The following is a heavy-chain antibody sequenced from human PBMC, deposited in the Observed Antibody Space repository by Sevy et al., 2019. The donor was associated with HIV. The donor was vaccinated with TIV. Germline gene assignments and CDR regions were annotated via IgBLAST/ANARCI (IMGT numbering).Heavy chain of an antibody. CDR3: VKDRRRSGWFSYYFDY. V-gene: IGHV3-30*02. CDR2: IRYDGSNQ. D-gene: IGHD6-13*01. CDR1: GFVFSDYG. J-gene: IGHJ4*02. Sequence: GGSLRLSCSASGFVFSDYGMHWVRQTPGKGLEWLGFIRYDGSNQNFADSVKGRLSNARVNSKNSLYLQMNSMRIEDTVLYYCVKDRRRSGWFSYYFDYWGQGTLVTVSS.